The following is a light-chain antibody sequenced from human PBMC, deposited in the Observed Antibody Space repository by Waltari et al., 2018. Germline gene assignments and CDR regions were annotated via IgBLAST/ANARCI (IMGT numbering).Light chain of an antibody. CDR1: QSVLYSSNNKHY. CDR3: QQYYSTPPLT. V-gene: IGKV4-1*01. J-gene: IGKJ4*01. CDR2: WAS. Sequence: DIVMTQSPDSLAVSLGEWATINCKSSQSVLYSSNNKHYLAWYQQKPGQPPRLLIYWASTRESGVPDRFSGSGSETDFTLTISSLQAEDVAVYYCQQYYSTPPLTFGGGTKVEIK.